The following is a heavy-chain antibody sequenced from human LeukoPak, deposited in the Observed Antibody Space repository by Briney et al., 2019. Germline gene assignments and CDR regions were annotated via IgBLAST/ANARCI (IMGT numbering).Heavy chain of an antibody. CDR1: GGSISSYY. CDR2: IYTSGST. J-gene: IGHJ3*02. Sequence: SETLSLTCTVSGGSISSYYWSWIRQPAGKGLEWIGRIYTSGSTNYNPSLKSRVTMSVDTSKNQFSLKLSSVTAADTAVYYCARLRLLRYFDWLLAFDIRGQGTMVTVSS. D-gene: IGHD3-9*01. V-gene: IGHV4-4*07. CDR3: ARLRLLRYFDWLLAFDI.